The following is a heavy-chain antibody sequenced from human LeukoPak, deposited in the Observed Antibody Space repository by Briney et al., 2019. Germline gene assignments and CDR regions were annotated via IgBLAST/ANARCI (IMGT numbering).Heavy chain of an antibody. J-gene: IGHJ4*02. CDR3: ARDGEGATSFDY. CDR2: IYYSGST. V-gene: IGHV4-59*01. D-gene: IGHD1-26*01. Sequence: TSETLSLTCTVSGGSISSYYWSWIRQPPGKGLEWIGYIYYSGSTNYNPSLKSRVTISVDTSKNQFSLKLSSVTAADTAVYYCARDGEGATSFDYWGQGTLVTVSS. CDR1: GGSISSYY.